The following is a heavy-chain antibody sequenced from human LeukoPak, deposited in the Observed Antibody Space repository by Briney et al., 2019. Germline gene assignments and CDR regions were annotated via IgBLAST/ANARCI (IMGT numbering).Heavy chain of an antibody. Sequence: GRSLRLSCAASGFTFDDYAMHWVRQAPGKGLEWVSGISWNSGSIGYADSVKGRFTISRDNAKNSLYLQMNSLSAEDTALYYCAKGYCSSTSCHLDYWGQGTLVTVSS. D-gene: IGHD2-2*01. CDR1: GFTFDDYA. CDR3: AKGYCSSTSCHLDY. CDR2: ISWNSGSI. J-gene: IGHJ4*02. V-gene: IGHV3-9*01.